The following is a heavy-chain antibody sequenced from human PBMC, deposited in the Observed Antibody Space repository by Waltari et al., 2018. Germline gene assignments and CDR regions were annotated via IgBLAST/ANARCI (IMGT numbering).Heavy chain of an antibody. CDR2: FYYSGRT. Sequence: QVQLQESGPGLVKPSETLSLTCTVSGVSFSSHYWCWIRPPPGNGLEWMGYFYYSGRTNKNPGLRRRVTMSVDRSKNKFSGKVGFGTAADTAEYYGARVERATIRVLWACDIWGQGTMVTVSS. D-gene: IGHD5-12*01. CDR1: GVSFSSHY. V-gene: IGHV4-59*11. CDR3: ARVERATIRVLWACDI. J-gene: IGHJ3*02.